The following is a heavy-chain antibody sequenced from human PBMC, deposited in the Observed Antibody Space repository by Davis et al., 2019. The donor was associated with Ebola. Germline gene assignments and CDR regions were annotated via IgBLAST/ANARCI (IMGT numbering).Heavy chain of an antibody. CDR3: AKGSETVLST. CDR2: TQYDGNYQ. CDR1: GFIFSNYA. V-gene: IGHV3-30*02. Sequence: GESLKISCAASGFIFSNYAMHWVRQAPGKGLEWVAFTQYDGNYQYYSDSLKGRFTISRDNSINTLFLQMNSLRADDTAVYYCAKGSETVLSTWGQGTLVTVSS. J-gene: IGHJ5*02. D-gene: IGHD4-11*01.